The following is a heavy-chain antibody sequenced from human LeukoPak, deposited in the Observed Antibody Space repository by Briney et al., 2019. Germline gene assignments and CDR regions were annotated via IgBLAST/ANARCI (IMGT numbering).Heavy chain of an antibody. V-gene: IGHV3-23*01. D-gene: IGHD3-3*01. Sequence: PGGSLRLSCTTSEFSFRTYAMTWVRQAPGKGLEWVSTISVDDQGSTYYTDSVKGRFTISRDTSQNTLSLQMNSLRGEDTAVYYCARVPDFVGVAYYFDYWGQGTLVTVSS. CDR2: ISVDDQGST. CDR1: EFSFRTYA. J-gene: IGHJ4*02. CDR3: ARVPDFVGVAYYFDY.